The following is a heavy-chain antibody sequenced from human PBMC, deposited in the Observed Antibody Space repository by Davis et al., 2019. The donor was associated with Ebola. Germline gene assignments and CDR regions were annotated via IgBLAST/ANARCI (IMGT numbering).Heavy chain of an antibody. D-gene: IGHD2-2*02. Sequence: GESLKISCAASGFTFDDYAMHWVRQAPGKGLEWVSLISWDGGSTYYADSVKGRFTISRDNSKNSLYLQMNSLRAEDTALYYCAKGGYCSSTSCYMGAFDIWGQGTMVTVSS. CDR2: ISWDGGST. J-gene: IGHJ3*02. CDR1: GFTFDDYA. V-gene: IGHV3-43D*03. CDR3: AKGGYCSSTSCYMGAFDI.